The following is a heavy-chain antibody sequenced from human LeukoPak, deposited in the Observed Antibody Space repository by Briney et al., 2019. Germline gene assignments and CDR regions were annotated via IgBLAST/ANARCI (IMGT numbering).Heavy chain of an antibody. CDR2: IGTAGDT. CDR3: ARVAKERVGGVYYFDY. V-gene: IGHV3-13*01. Sequence: GGSLRLSCAASGFTFSDYDMHWVRRATGEGLEWVSAIGTAGDTYYTGSVKGRFTISRENAKNSLYLQMNSLRAGDTAVYYCARVAKERVGGVYYFDYWGQGTLVTVSS. CDR1: GFTFSDYD. D-gene: IGHD1-1*01. J-gene: IGHJ4*02.